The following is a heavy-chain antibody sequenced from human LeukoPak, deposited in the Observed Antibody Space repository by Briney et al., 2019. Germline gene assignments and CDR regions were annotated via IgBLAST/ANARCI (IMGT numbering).Heavy chain of an antibody. J-gene: IGHJ3*02. CDR1: GFTFSGYA. V-gene: IGHV3-30*01. Sequence: GGSLRLSCAASGFTFSGYAMHWVRQTPGKGLEWVAVISNDGSNKYYADSVKGRFTISRDNSKNTLYLQMNSLRAEDTAVYYCAKEFNLLGYCSSTSCYRGAFDIWGQGTMVTVSS. D-gene: IGHD2-2*01. CDR2: ISNDGSNK. CDR3: AKEFNLLGYCSSTSCYRGAFDI.